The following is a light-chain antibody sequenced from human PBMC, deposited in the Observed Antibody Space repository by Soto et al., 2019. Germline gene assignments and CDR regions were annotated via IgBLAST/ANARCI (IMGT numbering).Light chain of an antibody. Sequence: QSALTQPPSASGSPGQSVTISCTGTPSDVGASNYVSWYQQQPGKAPKLMISEVSKRPSGVPDRFAGSKSGNTASLTVSGLQAEDEADYYCSSSAGTKHMVFGAGTKVTVL. CDR3: SSSAGTKHMV. CDR2: EVS. CDR1: PSDVGASNY. J-gene: IGLJ2*01. V-gene: IGLV2-8*01.